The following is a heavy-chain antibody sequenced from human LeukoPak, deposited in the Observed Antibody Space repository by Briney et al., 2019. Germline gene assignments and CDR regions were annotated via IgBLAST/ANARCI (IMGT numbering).Heavy chain of an antibody. CDR2: IYYSGTT. D-gene: IGHD1-26*01. V-gene: IGHV4-59*08. CDR3: ARHGGSYFPY. J-gene: IGHJ4*02. CDR1: GGSINGYY. Sequence: SETLSLTCTVSGGSINGYYWSWIWQPPGRGLEWIAYIYYSGTTKYNPALQSRVTISVDTSNNQFSLKLSSVTAADTAVYYCARHGGSYFPYWGQGTLVAVSS.